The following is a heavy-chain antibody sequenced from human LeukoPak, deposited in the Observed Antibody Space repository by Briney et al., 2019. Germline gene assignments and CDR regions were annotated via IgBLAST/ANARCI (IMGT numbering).Heavy chain of an antibody. CDR2: INHSGST. D-gene: IGHD6-19*01. J-gene: IGHJ3*02. CDR1: GGSFSGYY. Sequence: SETLSLTCAVYGGSFSGYYWSWIRQPPGKGLEWIGEINHSGSTNYNPSLKSRVTISVDTSKNQFSLKLSSVTAADTAVYYCARYPEQWPRGNAFDIWGQGTMVTVSS. CDR3: ARYPEQWPRGNAFDI. V-gene: IGHV4-34*01.